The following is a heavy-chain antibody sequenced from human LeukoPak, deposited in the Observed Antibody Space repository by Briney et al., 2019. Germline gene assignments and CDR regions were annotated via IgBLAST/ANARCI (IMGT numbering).Heavy chain of an antibody. D-gene: IGHD3-22*01. J-gene: IGHJ4*02. CDR1: GFTFSNAW. CDR2: IKSKTDGGTT. Sequence: GGSLRLSCAASGFTFSNAWMSWVRQAPGEGQEWVGRIKSKTDGGTTDHAAPVKGRFTISRDDSKNTLYLQMNSLKTEDTAVYYCTTPLETMIVVAHSYWGQGTLVTVSS. V-gene: IGHV3-15*01. CDR3: TTPLETMIVVAHSY.